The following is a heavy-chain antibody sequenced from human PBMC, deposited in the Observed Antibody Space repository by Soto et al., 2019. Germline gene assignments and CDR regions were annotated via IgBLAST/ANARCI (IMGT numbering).Heavy chain of an antibody. J-gene: IGHJ4*02. CDR2: IYHSGST. V-gene: IGHV4-30-2*01. CDR1: GGWRSRGGYA. Sequence: SETLSSSSAVAGGWRSRGGYAGSGIRQRPGKGLEWIGYIYHSGSTYYNPSLKSRVTISVDRSKNQFSLKLSSVTAADTAVYYCARAGYYDFWSGLPDYWGQGTLVTVSS. CDR3: ARAGYYDFWSGLPDY. D-gene: IGHD3-3*01.